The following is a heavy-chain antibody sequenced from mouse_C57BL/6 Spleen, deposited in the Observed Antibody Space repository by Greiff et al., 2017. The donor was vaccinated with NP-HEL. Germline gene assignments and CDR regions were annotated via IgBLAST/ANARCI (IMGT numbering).Heavy chain of an antibody. J-gene: IGHJ1*03. V-gene: IGHV1-47*01. D-gene: IGHD1-1*01. Sequence: VQLQQSGAELVKPGASVKMSCKASGYTFTTYPIEWMKQNHGKSLEWIGNFHAYNDDTKYNEKFKGKATLTVEKSSSTVYLELSRLTSDDSAVYYCARRGTTVVEPYWYFDVWGTGTTVTVSS. CDR3: ARRGTTVVEPYWYFDV. CDR2: FHAYNDDT. CDR1: GYTFTTYP.